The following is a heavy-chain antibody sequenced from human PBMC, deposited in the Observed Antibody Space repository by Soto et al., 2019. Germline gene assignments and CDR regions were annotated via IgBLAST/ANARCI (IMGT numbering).Heavy chain of an antibody. CDR2: IYYSGRT. CDR1: GGSISDYQ. V-gene: IGHV4-59*01. Sequence: QVQLQESGPGLVKPSETLSLTCSISGGSISDYQWNWIRQPPGKGLEWIGYIYYSGRTNYNPSLKSGLTLSLDTSTRQFSLRLRSVTGADTAVYYCAGMRGLGEISPYLDYWGQGALVTVSS. CDR3: AGMRGLGEISPYLDY. J-gene: IGHJ4*02. D-gene: IGHD3-16*01.